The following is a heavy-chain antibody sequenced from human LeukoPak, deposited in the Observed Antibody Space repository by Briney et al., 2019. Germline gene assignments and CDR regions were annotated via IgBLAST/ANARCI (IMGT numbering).Heavy chain of an antibody. CDR2: ISYDGSNK. J-gene: IGHJ6*02. V-gene: IGHV3-30*04. CDR1: GFTFSSYA. CDR3: ARATVPYYYGMDV. D-gene: IGHD4-17*01. Sequence: GGSLRLSCAASGFTFSSYAMHWVRQDPGKGLEWVAVISYDGSNKYYADSVKGRFTISRDNSKNTLYLQMNSLRAEDTAVYYCARATVPYYYGMDVWGQGTTVTVSS.